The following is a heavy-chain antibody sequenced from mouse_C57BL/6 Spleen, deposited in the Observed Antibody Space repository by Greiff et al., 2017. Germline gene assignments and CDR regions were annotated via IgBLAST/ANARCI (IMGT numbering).Heavy chain of an antibody. CDR2: ISNGGGST. V-gene: IGHV5-12*01. J-gene: IGHJ4*01. D-gene: IGHD1-1*01. Sequence: DVMLVESGGGLVQPGGSLKLSCAASGFTFSDYYMYWVRQTPEKRLEWVAYISNGGGSTYYPDTVKGRFTISRDNAKNTLYLQMSRLKSEYTAMYYCARPYYYGSSYDYAMDYWGQGTSVTVSS. CDR3: ARPYYYGSSYDYAMDY. CDR1: GFTFSDYY.